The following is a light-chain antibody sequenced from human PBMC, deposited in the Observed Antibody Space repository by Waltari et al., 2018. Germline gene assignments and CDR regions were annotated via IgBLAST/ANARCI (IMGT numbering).Light chain of an antibody. CDR1: TSNIGTNT. J-gene: IGLJ3*02. Sequence: QSVLTQPPSTSGTPGQRVTISCSGSTSNIGTNTVTWYQLLPGTAPKTVIFANYHRPSGVPCRFSASKSGTSASLVISGLQSDDEADYFCATWDDSLSGRVFGGGTKVTVL. CDR3: ATWDDSLSGRV. V-gene: IGLV1-44*01. CDR2: ANY.